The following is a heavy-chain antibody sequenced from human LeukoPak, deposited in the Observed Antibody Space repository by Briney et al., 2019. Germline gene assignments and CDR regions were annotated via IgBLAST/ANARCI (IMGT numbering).Heavy chain of an antibody. J-gene: IGHJ3*02. Sequence: SETLSLTCTVSGGSISSSSYYWSWIRQPAGKGLEWIGRIYTSGSTNYNPSLKSRVTMSVDTSKNQFSLKLSSVTAADTAVYYCARDAATMVRGTPSLGAFDIWGQGTMVTVSS. CDR3: ARDAATMVRGTPSLGAFDI. CDR2: IYTSGST. D-gene: IGHD3-10*01. CDR1: GGSISSSSYY. V-gene: IGHV4-61*02.